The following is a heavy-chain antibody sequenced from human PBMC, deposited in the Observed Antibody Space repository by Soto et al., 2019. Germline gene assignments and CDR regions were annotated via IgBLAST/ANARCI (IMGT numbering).Heavy chain of an antibody. CDR3: TRHAYSAMDGYYYYGIDV. CDR2: IRSKANSYAT. V-gene: IGHV3-73*01. Sequence: PGGSLRLSCAASGFTFSGSAMHWVRQASGKGLEWVGRIRSKANSYATAYAASVKGRFTISRDDSKNTAYLQMNSLKTEDTAVYYCTRHAYSAMDGYYYYGIDVWAQRSTVPVS. J-gene: IGHJ6*02. D-gene: IGHD5-18*01. CDR1: GFTFSGSA.